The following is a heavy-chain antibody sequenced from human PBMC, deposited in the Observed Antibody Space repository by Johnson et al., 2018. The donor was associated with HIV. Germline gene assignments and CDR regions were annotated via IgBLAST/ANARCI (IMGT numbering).Heavy chain of an antibody. CDR3: AKQGGSRLHLWVDAFDI. Sequence: EQLVESGGDLVQPGGSLRLSCAASGITFSSYAMSWVRQAPGKGLEWVSTISGSGGRTYYADSVKGRFTISRDNSKNTLFLQMNSLRAEDTAVYYCAKQGGSRLHLWVDAFDIWGQGTMVTVSS. J-gene: IGHJ3*02. D-gene: IGHD3-10*01. V-gene: IGHV3-23*04. CDR1: GITFSSYA. CDR2: ISGSGGRT.